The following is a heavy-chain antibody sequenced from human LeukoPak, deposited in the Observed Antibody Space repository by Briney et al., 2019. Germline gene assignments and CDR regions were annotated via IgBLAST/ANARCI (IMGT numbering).Heavy chain of an antibody. CDR2: IIPILGIA. J-gene: IGHJ6*02. D-gene: IGHD3-10*02. CDR1: GYTFTSYD. Sequence: GASVKVSCKASGYTFTSYDINWVRQAPGQGLEWMGRIIPILGIANYAQKFQGRVTITADKSTSTAYMELSSLGSEDTAVYYCARVFGGRRLYGMDVWGQGTTVTVSS. CDR3: ARVFGGRRLYGMDV. V-gene: IGHV1-69*04.